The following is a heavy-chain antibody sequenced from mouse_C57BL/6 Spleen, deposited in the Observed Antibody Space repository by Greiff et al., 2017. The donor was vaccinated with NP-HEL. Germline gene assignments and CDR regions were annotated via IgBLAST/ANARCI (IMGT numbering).Heavy chain of an antibody. Sequence: VKLQESGPELVKPGASVKISCKASGYAFSSSWMNWVKQRPGKGLEWIGRIYPGDGDTNYNGKFKGKATLTADKSSSTAYMQLSSLTSEDSAVYFCARGFITTVYFDYWGQGTTLTVSS. D-gene: IGHD1-1*01. J-gene: IGHJ2*01. CDR1: GYAFSSSW. CDR3: ARGFITTVYFDY. V-gene: IGHV1-82*01. CDR2: IYPGDGDT.